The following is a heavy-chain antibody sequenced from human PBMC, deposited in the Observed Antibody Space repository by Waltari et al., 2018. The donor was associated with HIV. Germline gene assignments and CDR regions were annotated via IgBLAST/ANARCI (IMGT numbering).Heavy chain of an antibody. Sequence: EAQLVESGGVLVQPGGYRRLSCVVFGFIVSSNSMSWVRHVPGKGLEWVSITYSGGTTYYADSVKGRLTVARDNSKNTLYLHINNLREEDTAVYYCARGGELNDWGQGTLVTVSS. CDR2: TYSGGTT. CDR3: ARGGELND. D-gene: IGHD4-17*01. J-gene: IGHJ1*01. CDR1: GFIVSSNS. V-gene: IGHV3-66*01.